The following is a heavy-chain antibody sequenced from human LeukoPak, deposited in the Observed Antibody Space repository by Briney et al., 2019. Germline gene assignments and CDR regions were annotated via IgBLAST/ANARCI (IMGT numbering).Heavy chain of an antibody. Sequence: ASVKVSCKASGYTFTGYYMHWVRQARGQGLEWMGRINPNSGGTNYAQKFQGRVTMTRDTSISTAYMELSRLRSDDTAVYYCARDPYIYGDNWFDPWGQGTLVTVSS. CDR1: GYTFTGYY. CDR2: INPNSGGT. V-gene: IGHV1-2*06. D-gene: IGHD5-18*01. CDR3: ARDPYIYGDNWFDP. J-gene: IGHJ5*02.